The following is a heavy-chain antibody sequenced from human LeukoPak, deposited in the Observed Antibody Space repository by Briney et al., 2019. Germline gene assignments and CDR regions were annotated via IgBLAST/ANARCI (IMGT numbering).Heavy chain of an antibody. CDR2: IRYDGSSK. Sequence: PGGSPRLSCAASGFTFSSFAMHWVRQAPGKGLEWVAFIRYDGSSKSYADSVKGRFTISRDNSKNTLYLQMNSLRPEDTAVYYCAKVSLYDNSGYDDYWGQGTLVTVSS. D-gene: IGHD3-22*01. CDR1: GFTFSSFA. J-gene: IGHJ4*02. CDR3: AKVSLYDNSGYDDY. V-gene: IGHV3-30*02.